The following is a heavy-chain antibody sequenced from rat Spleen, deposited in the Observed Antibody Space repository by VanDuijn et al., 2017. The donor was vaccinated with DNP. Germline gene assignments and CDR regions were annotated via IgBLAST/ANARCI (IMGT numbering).Heavy chain of an antibody. CDR3: ATSSYFGYDYGFAY. CDR1: GFTFNNYW. D-gene: IGHD1-7*01. Sequence: EVQLVESGGDLVQPGRSLKLSCVASGFTFNNYWMTWIRQVPGKGLEWVASIASTGGNTYYSVSVRGRFTISRDYARSTLYLQMDSLRSEDTATYYCATSSYFGYDYGFAYWGQGTLVTVSS. J-gene: IGHJ3*01. V-gene: IGHV5-31*01. CDR2: IASTGGNT.